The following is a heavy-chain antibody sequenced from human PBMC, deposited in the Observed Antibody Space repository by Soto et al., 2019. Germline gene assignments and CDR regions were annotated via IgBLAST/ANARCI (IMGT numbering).Heavy chain of an antibody. V-gene: IGHV3-21*01. Sequence: GGSLRLSCAASGFTFSSYSMNWVRQAPGKGLEWVSSISSSSSYIYYADSVKGRFTISRDNAKNSLYLQMNSLRAEDTAVYYCARGGPNSSGWYYVDYWGQGTLVTVSS. CDR2: ISSSSSYI. CDR3: ARGGPNSSGWYYVDY. CDR1: GFTFSSYS. J-gene: IGHJ4*02. D-gene: IGHD6-19*01.